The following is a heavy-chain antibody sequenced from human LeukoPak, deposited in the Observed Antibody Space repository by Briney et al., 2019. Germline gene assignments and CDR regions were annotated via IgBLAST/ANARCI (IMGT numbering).Heavy chain of an antibody. CDR3: PREPAVTMIVVLDAFDI. V-gene: IGHV4-34*01. CDR2: INHSGST. J-gene: IGHJ3*02. D-gene: IGHD3-22*01. CDR1: GGSFSGYY. Sequence: PSETLSLTCAVYGGSFSGYYWSWIRQPPGKGLEWIGEINHSGSTNYNPSLKSRVTISVDTSKNQFSLKLSSVTAADTAVYYCPREPAVTMIVVLDAFDIWGQGTMVTVSS.